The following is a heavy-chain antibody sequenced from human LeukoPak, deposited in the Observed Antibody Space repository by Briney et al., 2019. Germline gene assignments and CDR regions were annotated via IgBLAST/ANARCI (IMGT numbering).Heavy chain of an antibody. CDR2: IYYSGST. Sequence: SETLSLTCTVSGGSISSYYWSWIRQPPGKGLEWIGYIYYSGSTNYNPSLKSRVTISVDTSKNQFSLKLSSVTAADTAVYYCARVDIVVVVAASYYCMDVWGKGTTVTVSS. CDR3: ARVDIVVVVAASYYCMDV. D-gene: IGHD2-15*01. V-gene: IGHV4-59*01. J-gene: IGHJ6*03. CDR1: GGSISSYY.